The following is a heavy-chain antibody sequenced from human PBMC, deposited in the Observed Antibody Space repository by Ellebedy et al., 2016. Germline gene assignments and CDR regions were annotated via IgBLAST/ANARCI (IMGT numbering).Heavy chain of an antibody. V-gene: IGHV3-21*01. CDR1: GFSFSNYA. J-gene: IGHJ4*02. Sequence: GGSLRLSXAASGFSFSNYAMTWVRQSPGKGLEWVSTILRSGSAIYYADSVKGRFTISRDNAKNSLYLQMNSLRAEDTAVYYCARRGNYYRALGYWGQGTLVTVSS. CDR3: ARRGNYYRALGY. D-gene: IGHD1-26*01. CDR2: ILRSGSAI.